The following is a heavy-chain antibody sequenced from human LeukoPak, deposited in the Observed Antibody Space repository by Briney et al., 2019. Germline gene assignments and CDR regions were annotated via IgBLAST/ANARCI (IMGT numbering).Heavy chain of an antibody. CDR3: ARGTTVTTSFGD. D-gene: IGHD4-11*01. V-gene: IGHV1-18*01. CDR2: ISAYNGNT. Sequence: ASVKVSCKASGCTFTSYGISWVRQAPGQGLEWMGWISAYNGNTNYAQKLQGGVTMTTDTSTSTAYMELRSLRSDDTAVYYCARGTTVTTSFGDWGQGTLVTVSS. CDR1: GCTFTSYG. J-gene: IGHJ4*02.